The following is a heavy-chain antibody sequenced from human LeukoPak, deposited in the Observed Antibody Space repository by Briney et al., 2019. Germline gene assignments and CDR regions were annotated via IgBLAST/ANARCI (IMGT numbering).Heavy chain of an antibody. CDR2: ISYDGSNK. J-gene: IGHJ4*02. D-gene: IGHD1-26*01. CDR1: GFTFSSYA. Sequence: GGSLRLSCAASGFTFSSYAMHWVRQAPGKGLEWVAVISYDGSNKYYADSVKGRFTISRDNSKNTLYLQMNSLRAEDTAVYYCAREASGSYYESLLYFDYWGQGTLVTVSS. CDR3: AREASGSYYESLLYFDY. V-gene: IGHV3-30-3*01.